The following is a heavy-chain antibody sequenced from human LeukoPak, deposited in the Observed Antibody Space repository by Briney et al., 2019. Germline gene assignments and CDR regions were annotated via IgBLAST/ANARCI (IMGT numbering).Heavy chain of an antibody. CDR3: ARGYLEMATISPFDY. CDR1: GFTFDDYA. J-gene: IGHJ4*02. V-gene: IGHV3-9*01. D-gene: IGHD5-24*01. CDR2: ISWDSGSI. Sequence: GGSLRLSCAASGFTFDDYAMHWVRQAPGEGLEWVSGISWDSGSIAYADSVKGRFTISRDNAKNSLYLQIISLRAEDTALYYCARGYLEMATISPFDYWGQGTLVTVSS.